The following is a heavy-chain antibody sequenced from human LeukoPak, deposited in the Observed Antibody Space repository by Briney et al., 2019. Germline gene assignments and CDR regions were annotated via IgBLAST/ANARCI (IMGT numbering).Heavy chain of an antibody. CDR2: IYYSGST. V-gene: IGHV4-61*01. CDR1: GGSISSGSYY. Sequence: SETLSLTCTVSGGSISSGSYYWSWIRQPPGKGLEWIGYIYYSGSTNYNPSLKSRVTISVDTSKNQFSLKLSSVTAADTAVYYCARVRAVAGFLIDYWGQGTLVTVSS. J-gene: IGHJ4*02. D-gene: IGHD6-19*01. CDR3: ARVRAVAGFLIDY.